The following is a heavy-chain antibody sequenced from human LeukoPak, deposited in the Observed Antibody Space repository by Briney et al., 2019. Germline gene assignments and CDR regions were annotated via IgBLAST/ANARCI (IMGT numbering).Heavy chain of an antibody. Sequence: GGSLRLSCAASGFTFSSYWMHWVRQAPGKGLVWVSRIDGDGTTTNYADSVKGRFTISRDNAKNTLYLQINSLSAEDTAVYYCYVHYYYYYMDVWGKGTTVTVSS. CDR2: IDGDGTTT. CDR1: GFTFSSYW. CDR3: YVHYYYYYMDV. D-gene: IGHD3-16*01. V-gene: IGHV3-74*01. J-gene: IGHJ6*03.